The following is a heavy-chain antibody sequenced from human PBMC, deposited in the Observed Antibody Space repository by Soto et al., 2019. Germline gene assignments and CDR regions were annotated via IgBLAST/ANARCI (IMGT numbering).Heavy chain of an antibody. CDR3: ARLYCSGGSCYYYYGMDV. CDR1: GYTFTSYA. J-gene: IGHJ6*02. V-gene: IGHV1-3*01. D-gene: IGHD2-15*01. Sequence: QVQLVQSGAEVKKPGASVKVSCKASGYTFTSYAMHWVRQAPGQRLEWMGWINAGNGNTKYSQKFQGRVTITRDTSASTAYMEMSSLRSDDTAVYYCARLYCSGGSCYYYYGMDVWGQGTTVTVSS. CDR2: INAGNGNT.